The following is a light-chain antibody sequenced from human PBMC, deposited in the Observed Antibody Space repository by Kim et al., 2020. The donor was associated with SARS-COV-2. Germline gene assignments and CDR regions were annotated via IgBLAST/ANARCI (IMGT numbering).Light chain of an antibody. CDR3: SSYTSSSTVI. CDR1: SSDVGGYNY. Sequence: QSALTQPASVSGSPGQSITISCTGTSSDVGGYNYVSWYQQHPGKAPKFMIYDVNKRPSGLSNRFSGSKSGDTASLTISGLQAEDEADYYCSSYTSSSTVIFGGGTKLTVL. J-gene: IGLJ2*01. CDR2: DVN. V-gene: IGLV2-14*01.